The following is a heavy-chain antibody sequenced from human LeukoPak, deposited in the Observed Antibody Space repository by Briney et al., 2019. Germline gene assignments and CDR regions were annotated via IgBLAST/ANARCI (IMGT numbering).Heavy chain of an antibody. CDR2: ISSSSYI. CDR1: GFTFSNYS. CDR3: AKDRIVGRSRYFDY. D-gene: IGHD1-26*01. J-gene: IGHJ4*02. V-gene: IGHV3-21*01. Sequence: GSLRLSCAASGFTFSNYSMNWVRQAPGKGLEWVSSISSSSYIYYADSVKGRFTISRDNSKNTLFLQMNSLRGEDTAVYYCAKDRIVGRSRYFDYWGQGTLVTVSS.